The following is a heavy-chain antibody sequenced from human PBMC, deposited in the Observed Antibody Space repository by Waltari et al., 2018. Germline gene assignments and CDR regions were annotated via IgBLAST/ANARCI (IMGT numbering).Heavy chain of an antibody. J-gene: IGHJ4*02. D-gene: IGHD2-15*01. CDR3: ARGRNSGFDY. CDR1: GDSLPSNGVA. CDR2: TYYRSKWYN. V-gene: IGHV6-1*01. Sequence: QVQLQQSGPELVKPSQTLPPTCDISGDSLPSNGVAWNWIRQSPSRGLEWLGRTYYRSKWYNDYAVSVKSRITINPDTSKNQFSLQLNSVTPDDTALYYCARGRNSGFDYWGQGTLVTVSS.